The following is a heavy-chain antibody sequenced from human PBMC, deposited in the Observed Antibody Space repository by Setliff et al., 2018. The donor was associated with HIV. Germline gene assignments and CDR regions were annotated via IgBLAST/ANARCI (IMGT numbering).Heavy chain of an antibody. D-gene: IGHD3-10*01. CDR1: SDSIRFYY. V-gene: IGHV4-4*07. CDR3: TRGEGSGSYHY. Sequence: SETLSLTCTVSSDSIRFYYWTWIRQPAGKGLEWIGRIYTSGNTNYNPSLESRITMSVDTSKNQFSLKLSSVTAADTAVYYCTRGEGSGSYHYWGQGTLVTVS. J-gene: IGHJ4*02. CDR2: IYTSGNT.